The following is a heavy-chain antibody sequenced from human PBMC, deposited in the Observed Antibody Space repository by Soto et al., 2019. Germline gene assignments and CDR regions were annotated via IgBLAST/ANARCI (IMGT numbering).Heavy chain of an antibody. CDR1: GYTFTSYA. Sequence: GALVKVSCKASGYTFTSYAMHWVRQAPGQRLEWMGWINAGNGNTKYSQKFQGRVTITRDTSASTAYMELSSLRSEDTAVYYCARSRGRWLFGYFDYWGQGTLVTVSS. J-gene: IGHJ4*02. V-gene: IGHV1-3*01. CDR2: INAGNGNT. CDR3: ARSRGRWLFGYFDY. D-gene: IGHD3-22*01.